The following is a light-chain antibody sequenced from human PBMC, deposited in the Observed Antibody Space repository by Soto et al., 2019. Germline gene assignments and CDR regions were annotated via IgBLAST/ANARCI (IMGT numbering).Light chain of an antibody. CDR3: CSYAGSYTWV. J-gene: IGLJ3*02. CDR2: DVS. V-gene: IGLV2-11*01. CDR1: SSDVGGYNY. Sequence: QSALTQPRSVSGSPGQSVTISCTGTSSDVGGYNYVSWYQQHPGKAPKLMIYDVSKRPSGVPDRFSGSKSGNTASLTISGLQAXDEADYYCCSYAGSYTWVFGGGTKLTVL.